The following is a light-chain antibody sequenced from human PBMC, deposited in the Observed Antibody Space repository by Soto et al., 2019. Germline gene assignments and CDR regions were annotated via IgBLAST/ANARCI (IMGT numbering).Light chain of an antibody. V-gene: IGLV4-69*01. CDR2: LNSDGSH. CDR1: SGHSNYA. CDR3: QTWGTGPYVV. Sequence: QPVLTQSPSASASLGASVKLTCTLSSGHSNYAIAWHQQQPEKGPRYLMNLNSDGSHSKGDGIPDRFSGSSSGAERYLTISRLQSEDEADYYCQTWGTGPYVVFGGGTKLTVL. J-gene: IGLJ2*01.